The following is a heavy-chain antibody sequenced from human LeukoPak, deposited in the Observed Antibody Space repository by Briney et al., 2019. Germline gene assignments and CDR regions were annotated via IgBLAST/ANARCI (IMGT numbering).Heavy chain of an antibody. Sequence: ASVKVSCKASGYIFTSYAMHWVRQAPGQRLEWMGWINAGNGNTKYSQKFQGRVTITRDTSASTAYMELSSPRSEDTAVYYCARAPGSGSYSVFDYWGQGTLVTVSS. J-gene: IGHJ4*02. CDR2: INAGNGNT. V-gene: IGHV1-3*01. CDR1: GYIFTSYA. CDR3: ARAPGSGSYSVFDY. D-gene: IGHD1-26*01.